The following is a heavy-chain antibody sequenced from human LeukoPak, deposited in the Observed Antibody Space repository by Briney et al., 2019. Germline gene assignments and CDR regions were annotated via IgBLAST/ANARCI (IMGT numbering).Heavy chain of an antibody. V-gene: IGHV1-2*02. Sequence: ASVKVSCKASGYTFTGYYMHWVRQAPGQGLEWMGWINPNSGGTNYAQKFQGRVTMTRDTSISTAYMELSRLGSDDTAVYYCARITSSTWYTPYFDYWGQGTLVTVSS. CDR3: ARITSSTWYTPYFDY. CDR1: GYTFTGYY. J-gene: IGHJ4*02. CDR2: INPNSGGT. D-gene: IGHD6-13*01.